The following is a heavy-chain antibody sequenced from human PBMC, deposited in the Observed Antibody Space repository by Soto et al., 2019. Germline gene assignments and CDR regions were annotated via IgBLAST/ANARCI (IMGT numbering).Heavy chain of an antibody. CDR2: IIPIFGTA. Sequence: QVQLVQSGAELKKPGSSVKVSCKASGGTFSSYAISWVRQAPGQGLEWMGGIIPIFGTANYAQKFQGRVTITADESTSTAYMELSSLRSEDTAVYYCARDMDTAMVSPYYYGMAAWGQGTTVTVSS. J-gene: IGHJ6*02. CDR1: GGTFSSYA. D-gene: IGHD5-18*01. CDR3: ARDMDTAMVSPYYYGMAA. V-gene: IGHV1-69*01.